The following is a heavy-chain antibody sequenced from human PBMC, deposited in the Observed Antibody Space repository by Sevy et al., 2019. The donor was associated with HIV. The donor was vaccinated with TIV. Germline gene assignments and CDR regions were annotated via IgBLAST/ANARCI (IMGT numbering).Heavy chain of an antibody. CDR2: ISVYNGNT. Sequence: ASVKVSCKTSGYTFSNYGITWGRQAPGRGLEWMGWISVYNGNTDYAQKYQGRVTMTTDTSTSTAYMDLRSLRSDDTAVYYCARSYYDSSGPTGYWGQGTLVTVSS. CDR3: ARSYYDSSGPTGY. D-gene: IGHD3-22*01. J-gene: IGHJ4*02. CDR1: GYTFSNYG. V-gene: IGHV1-18*01.